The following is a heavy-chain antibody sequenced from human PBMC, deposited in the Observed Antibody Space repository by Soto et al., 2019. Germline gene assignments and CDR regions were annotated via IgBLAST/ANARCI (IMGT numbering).Heavy chain of an antibody. CDR1: GGSFSGYY. J-gene: IGHJ4*02. D-gene: IGHD4-17*01. V-gene: IGHV4-34*01. Sequence: QVQLQQWGAGLLKPSETLSLTCAVYGGSFSGYYWSWIRQPPGKGLEWIGEINHSGSTNYNPSLKSRVTISVDTSKNQSSLQLSSVTAADTAVYYCAREYGDYGVIDYWGQGTLVTVSS. CDR2: INHSGST. CDR3: AREYGDYGVIDY.